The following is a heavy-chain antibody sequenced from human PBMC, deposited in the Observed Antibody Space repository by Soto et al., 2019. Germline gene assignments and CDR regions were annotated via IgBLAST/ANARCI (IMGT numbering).Heavy chain of an antibody. Sequence: QVQLQESGPGLVKPSETLSLTCTVSGGSISSYYWSWIRQPPGKGLEWIGYIYYSGSTNYNPSLKSRVPISVAASRNQFSRRLSSVTAADTAVYYCARRYGGTFDYWGQGTLVTVSS. D-gene: IGHD2-15*01. V-gene: IGHV4-59*08. J-gene: IGHJ4*02. CDR3: ARRYGGTFDY. CDR1: GGSISSYY. CDR2: IYYSGST.